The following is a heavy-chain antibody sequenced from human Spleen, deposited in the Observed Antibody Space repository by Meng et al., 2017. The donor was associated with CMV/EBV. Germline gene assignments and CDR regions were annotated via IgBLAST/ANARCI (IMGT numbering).Heavy chain of an antibody. CDR2: MHPNSGNT. V-gene: IGHV1-8*02. J-gene: IGHJ5*02. CDR1: YSFSSSN. D-gene: IGHD6-13*01. CDR3: ARASYSSAWYRDFHP. Sequence: YSFSSSNISWVRQAPRRGLGWMGSMHPNSGNTAFAQKFQGRVTMTRNTSTRPAYIELSSPTFDDTAVYYCARASYSSAWYRDFHPWGQGTLVTVSS.